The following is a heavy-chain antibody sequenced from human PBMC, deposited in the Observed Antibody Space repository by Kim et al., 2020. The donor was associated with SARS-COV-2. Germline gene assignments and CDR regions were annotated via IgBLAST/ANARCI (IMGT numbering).Heavy chain of an antibody. D-gene: IGHD3-22*01. Sequence: DPVQGRFTISRDNSKNTLYLQMNRLRAEDTAVYYCAKDISSYYYDSSGFDYWGQGTLVPVSS. CDR3: AKDISSYYYDSSGFDY. J-gene: IGHJ4*02. V-gene: IGHV3-30*02.